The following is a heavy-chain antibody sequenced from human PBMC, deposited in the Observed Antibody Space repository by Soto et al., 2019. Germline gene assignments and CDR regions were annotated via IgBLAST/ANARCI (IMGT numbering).Heavy chain of an antibody. D-gene: IGHD1-20*01. CDR1: GFTFSGSA. Sequence: GGSLRLSCAASGFTFSGSAMHWVRQASGKGLEWVGRIRSKANSYATAYAASGKGRLTISRDDSKNTAYLQMNSLKTEDTAVYYCTRALQGPRYEDAFDIWGQGTMVTVSS. CDR2: IRSKANSYAT. J-gene: IGHJ3*02. V-gene: IGHV3-73*01. CDR3: TRALQGPRYEDAFDI.